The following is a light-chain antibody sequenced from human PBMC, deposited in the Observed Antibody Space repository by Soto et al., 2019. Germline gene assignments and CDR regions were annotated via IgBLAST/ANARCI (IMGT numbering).Light chain of an antibody. Sequence: QSVLTQPPSVSEAPRQRVTISCSGSSSNIGNNAVNWYQQLPGKAPKLLIYYDDLLPSGVSDRFSGSKSGTSASLAISGLQSEDEADYYCAAWDDRLNGQVFGTGTKLTVL. CDR1: SSNIGNNA. CDR2: YDD. J-gene: IGLJ1*01. CDR3: AAWDDRLNGQV. V-gene: IGLV1-36*01.